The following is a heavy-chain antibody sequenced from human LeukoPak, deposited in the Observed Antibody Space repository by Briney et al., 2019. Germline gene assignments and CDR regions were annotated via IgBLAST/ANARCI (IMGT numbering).Heavy chain of an antibody. CDR3: ARWPDYYDTSKYYYGMDV. D-gene: IGHD3-22*01. Sequence: PSGTLSLTCAVSGGSISSSNWWSWVRQPPGKGLEWIGEIYHSGSTNYNPSLKSRVTISVDKSKNQFSLKLSSVTAADTAVYYCARWPDYYDTSKYYYGMDVWGQGTTVTVSS. J-gene: IGHJ6*02. V-gene: IGHV4-4*02. CDR1: GGSISSSNW. CDR2: IYHSGST.